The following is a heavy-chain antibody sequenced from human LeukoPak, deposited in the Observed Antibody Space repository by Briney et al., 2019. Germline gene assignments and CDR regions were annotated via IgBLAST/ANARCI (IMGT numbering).Heavy chain of an antibody. V-gene: IGHV4-4*09. CDR2: IYNGVPT. J-gene: IGHJ4*02. CDR3: VQTTGWPGFDY. CDR1: GAPISRFY. D-gene: IGHD6-19*01. Sequence: SETLSLICTTSGAPISRFYWSWVRQPPGKGLEWVGNIYNGVPTFFNPSLKSRVTLSVDTSKTQFSLQLASVTAADTAVYYCVQTTGWPGFDYWGQGILVTVSS.